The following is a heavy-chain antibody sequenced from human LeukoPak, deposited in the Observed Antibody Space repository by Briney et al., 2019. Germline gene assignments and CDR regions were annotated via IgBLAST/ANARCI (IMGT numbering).Heavy chain of an antibody. J-gene: IGHJ4*02. Sequence: PSETLSLTCTVYGGSISSHYWSWIRQPPGKGLEWIGYIYYSGSTNYNPSLKSRVTISVDTSKNQFSLKLSSVTAADTAVYYCARVLIAAAGTAFDYWGQGTLVTVSS. CDR2: IYYSGST. CDR1: GGSISSHY. CDR3: ARVLIAAAGTAFDY. V-gene: IGHV4-59*11. D-gene: IGHD6-13*01.